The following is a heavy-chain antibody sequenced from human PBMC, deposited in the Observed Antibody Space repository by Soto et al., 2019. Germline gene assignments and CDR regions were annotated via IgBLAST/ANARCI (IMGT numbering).Heavy chain of an antibody. CDR3: ARHELGMATIHTPFDY. CDR1: GYSFTSYW. V-gene: IGHV5-51*01. CDR2: IYPGDSDT. Sequence: GESLKISCKGSGYSFTSYWIGWVRQMPGKGLEWMGIIYPGDSDTRYSPSFQGQVTISADKSISTAYLQWSSLKASDTAMYYCARHELGMATIHTPFDYWGQGTLVTVSS. J-gene: IGHJ4*02. D-gene: IGHD5-12*01.